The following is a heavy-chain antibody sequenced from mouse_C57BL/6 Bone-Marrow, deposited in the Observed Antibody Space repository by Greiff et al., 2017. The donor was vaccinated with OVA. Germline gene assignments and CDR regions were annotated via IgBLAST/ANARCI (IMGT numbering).Heavy chain of an antibody. Sequence: EVKVEESGGGLVKPGGSLKLSCAASGFTFSSYAMSWVRQTPEKRLEWVATISDGGSYTYYPDNVKGRFTISRDNAKNNLYLQMSHLKSEDTAMYYCARLVRRYFDYWGQGTTLTVSS. CDR1: GFTFSSYA. D-gene: IGHD2-1*01. CDR3: ARLVRRYFDY. CDR2: ISDGGSYT. V-gene: IGHV5-4*03. J-gene: IGHJ2*01.